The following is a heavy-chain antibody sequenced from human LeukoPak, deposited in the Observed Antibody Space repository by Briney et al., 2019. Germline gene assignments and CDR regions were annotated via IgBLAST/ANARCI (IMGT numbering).Heavy chain of an antibody. J-gene: IGHJ4*02. D-gene: IGHD3-22*01. Sequence: GGSLRLSCAASGLTFSSYDMTCVRQAPGKGLEWVSAISGSGGSTYYADSVKGRFTIPRDNSKNTLYLQMNSLRAEDTAVYYCAKILSGYYALYSFDYWGQGTLVTVSS. CDR2: ISGSGGST. V-gene: IGHV3-23*01. CDR3: AKILSGYYALYSFDY. CDR1: GLTFSSYD.